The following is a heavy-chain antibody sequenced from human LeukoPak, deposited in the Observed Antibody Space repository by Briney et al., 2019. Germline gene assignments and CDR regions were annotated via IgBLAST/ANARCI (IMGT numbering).Heavy chain of an antibody. V-gene: IGHV4-59*08. CDR1: GGSMSGHW. CDR3: ARRNTADASIDF. J-gene: IGHJ4*02. CDR2: IFYSGGT. D-gene: IGHD2/OR15-2a*01. Sequence: PSETLSLTCTVSGGSMSGHWWSWIRQPPGKGLEWIGDIFYSGGTNNNSPLKSRLTMSLDTSKNQFSLKLSSVTAADTAMYYCARRNTADASIDFWGQGILVIASS.